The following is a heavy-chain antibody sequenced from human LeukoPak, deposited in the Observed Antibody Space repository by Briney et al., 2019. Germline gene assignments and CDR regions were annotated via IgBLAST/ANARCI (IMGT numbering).Heavy chain of an antibody. CDR3: ADGLRRGVDY. V-gene: IGHV1-18*01. D-gene: IGHD4-17*01. CDR1: GYTFTSYG. CDR2: ISAYNGNT. J-gene: IGHJ4*02. Sequence: ASVKVSCKASGYTFTSYGIRWVRQAPGQGVEWMGWISAYNGNTNYAHKLQGRVTMTTDTSTSTAYMELRSLRSEDTAVYYCADGLRRGVDYWGQGTLDTVSS.